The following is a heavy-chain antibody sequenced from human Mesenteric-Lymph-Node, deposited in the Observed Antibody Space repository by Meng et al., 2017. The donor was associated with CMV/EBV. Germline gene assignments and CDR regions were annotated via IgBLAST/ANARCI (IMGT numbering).Heavy chain of an antibody. J-gene: IGHJ4*02. D-gene: IGHD3-16*02. CDR2: ISAYNGNT. Sequence: ASVKVSCKASGYAFTSYGITWVRQAPGQGLEWMGWISAYNGNTNYTQKLQGRVTMTTDTSTSTAYMELRSLRSDDTAVYYCARGLRLGELSFVYYWGQGTLVTVSS. CDR1: GYAFTSYG. CDR3: ARGLRLGELSFVYY. V-gene: IGHV1-18*01.